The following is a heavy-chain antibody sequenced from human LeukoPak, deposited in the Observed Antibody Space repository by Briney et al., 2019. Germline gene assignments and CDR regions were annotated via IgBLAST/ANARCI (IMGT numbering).Heavy chain of an antibody. Sequence: GGSLRLSCAASGFTFSSYAMSWVRQAPGKGLEWVSAISGSGGSTYYADSVKGRFTIPRDNSKNTLYLQMNSLRAEDTAVYYCAKVQEHSSGYYFDYWGQGTLVTVSS. V-gene: IGHV3-23*01. J-gene: IGHJ4*02. CDR3: AKVQEHSSGYYFDY. D-gene: IGHD3-22*01. CDR1: GFTFSSYA. CDR2: ISGSGGST.